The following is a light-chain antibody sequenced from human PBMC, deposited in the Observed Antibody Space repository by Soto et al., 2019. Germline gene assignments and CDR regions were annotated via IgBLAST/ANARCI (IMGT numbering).Light chain of an antibody. Sequence: DIVMTQSPLSLPFTPGWPSSISCRSSQSLLHSNGYNYLDWYLQKPGQSPQLLIYLGSYRASGVPDRFSGSGSGTDFTLKISRVEAEDVGVYYCMQALQTPWTFGQGTKVDI. CDR2: LGS. V-gene: IGKV2-28*01. CDR3: MQALQTPWT. CDR1: QSLLHSNGYNY. J-gene: IGKJ1*01.